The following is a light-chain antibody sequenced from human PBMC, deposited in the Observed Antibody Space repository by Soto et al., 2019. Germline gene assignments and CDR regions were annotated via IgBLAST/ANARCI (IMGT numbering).Light chain of an antibody. J-gene: IGLJ2*01. CDR1: SSNIGSNY. Sequence: QSVLTQSPSASGTPGQRVTISCSGSSSNIGSNYVYWYRQLPGTAPKLLIYSDTQRPSGVPDRFSGSKSGTSASLAISGLRAEDEADYYCSAWDGSLSGRVFGAGTKLTVL. CDR2: SDT. V-gene: IGLV1-47*02. CDR3: SAWDGSLSGRV.